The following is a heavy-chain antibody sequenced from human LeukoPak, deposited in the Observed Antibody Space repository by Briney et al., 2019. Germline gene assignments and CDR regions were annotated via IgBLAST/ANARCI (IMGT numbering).Heavy chain of an antibody. D-gene: IGHD2-21*02. CDR2: INHSGST. Sequence: PSETLSLTCTVSGASISPYYWSWIRQPPGKGLEWIGEINHSGSTNYNPSLKSRVTISVDTSKNQFSLKLSSVTAADTAVYYCARGACDGDCYFAYYYYGMDVWGQGTTVTVSS. CDR3: ARGACDGDCYFAYYYYGMDV. J-gene: IGHJ6*02. CDR1: GASISPYY. V-gene: IGHV4-34*01.